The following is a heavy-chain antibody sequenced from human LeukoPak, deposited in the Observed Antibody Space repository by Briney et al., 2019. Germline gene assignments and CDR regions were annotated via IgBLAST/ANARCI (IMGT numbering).Heavy chain of an antibody. CDR2: INHSGST. D-gene: IGHD4-17*01. J-gene: IGHJ4*02. V-gene: IGHV4-34*01. CDR3: ARSTVTPEFDY. Sequence: SETLSLTCAVYGGSFSGYYWSWIRQPPGKGLEWIGEINHSGSTNYNPSLKSRVTISVDTSKNQFSLKLSSVTAADTAVYYCARSTVTPEFDYWGQGTLVTVSS. CDR1: GGSFSGYY.